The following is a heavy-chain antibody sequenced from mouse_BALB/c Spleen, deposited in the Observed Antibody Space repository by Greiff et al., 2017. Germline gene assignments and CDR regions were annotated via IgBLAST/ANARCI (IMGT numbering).Heavy chain of an antibody. D-gene: IGHD1-1*01. J-gene: IGHJ4*01. CDR3: ARDITTVVATDYYAMDY. V-gene: IGHV5-17*02. CDR1: GFTFSSFG. CDR2: ISSGSSTI. Sequence: EVQVVESGGGLVQPGGSRKLSCAASGFTFSSFGMHWVRQAPEKGLEWVAYISSGSSTIYYADTVKGRFTIARDNPKNTLFLQMTSLRSEDTAMYYCARDITTVVATDYYAMDYWGQGTSVTVSS.